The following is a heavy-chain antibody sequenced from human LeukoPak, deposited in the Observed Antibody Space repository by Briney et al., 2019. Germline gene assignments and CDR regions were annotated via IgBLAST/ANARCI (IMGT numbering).Heavy chain of an antibody. CDR3: ATRAHYDILTGYYGY. Sequence: ASVKVSCKVSGYTLTELSMHWVRQAPGKGLEWMGGFDPEDGETIYAQKFQGRVTMTEDTSTDTAYMELSSLRSEDTAVYYCATRAHYDILTGYYGYWGQGTLVTVSS. CDR2: FDPEDGET. CDR1: GYTLTELS. V-gene: IGHV1-24*01. D-gene: IGHD3-9*01. J-gene: IGHJ4*02.